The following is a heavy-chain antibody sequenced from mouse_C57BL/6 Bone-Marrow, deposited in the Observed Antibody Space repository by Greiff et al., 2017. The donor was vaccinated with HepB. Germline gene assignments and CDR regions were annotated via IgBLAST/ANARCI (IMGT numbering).Heavy chain of an antibody. D-gene: IGHD2-5*01. CDR2: IYPGDGDT. V-gene: IGHV1-82*01. CDR1: GYAFSSSW. J-gene: IGHJ2*01. Sequence: LVESGPELVKPGASVKISCKASGYAFSSSWMNWVKQRPGKGLEWIGRIYPGDGDTNYNGKFKGKATLTADKSSSTAYMQLSSLTSEDSAVYFCAKAYYSNYDFDYWGQGTTLTVSS. CDR3: AKAYYSNYDFDY.